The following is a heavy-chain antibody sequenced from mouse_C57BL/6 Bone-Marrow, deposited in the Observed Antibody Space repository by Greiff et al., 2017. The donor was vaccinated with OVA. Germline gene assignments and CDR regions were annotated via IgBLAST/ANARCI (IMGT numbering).Heavy chain of an antibody. CDR3: ARHHYDDAYAMDY. Sequence: DVMLVESGGGLVQPGGSLKLSCAASGFTFSDYYMYWVRQTPEKRLEWVAYISNGGGSTYYPDTVKGRFTIFRNNAKNSLYLQMRRLKSEDTAMYYCARHHYDDAYAMDYWGQGTSGTVSS. CDR1: GFTFSDYY. D-gene: IGHD2-4*01. V-gene: IGHV5-12*01. CDR2: ISNGGGST. J-gene: IGHJ4*01.